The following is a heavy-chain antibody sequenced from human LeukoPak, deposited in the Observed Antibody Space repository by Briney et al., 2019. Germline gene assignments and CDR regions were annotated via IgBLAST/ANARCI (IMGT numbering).Heavy chain of an antibody. CDR1: GFTFSSNG. J-gene: IGHJ4*02. Sequence: GSLRLSCAASGFTFSSNGMHWVRQAPGKGLEWVAVIWHDGSYKYYSDPVKGRFTISRDNSKNTLYLQMNSLRVEDTAVYYCARDGSSGYLHFDYWGQGTLVTVSS. CDR2: IWHDGSYK. D-gene: IGHD3-22*01. CDR3: ARDGSSGYLHFDY. V-gene: IGHV3-33*01.